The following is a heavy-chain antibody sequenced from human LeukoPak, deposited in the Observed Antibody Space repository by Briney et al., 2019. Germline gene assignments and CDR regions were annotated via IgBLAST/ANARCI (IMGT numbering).Heavy chain of an antibody. D-gene: IGHD3-16*02. CDR1: SGSISTSNYY. J-gene: IGHJ5*02. V-gene: IGHV4-39*01. CDR2: IYYSDST. Sequence: SETLSLTCTVSSGSISTSNYYWGWVRQPPGKALEWIGSIYYSDSTYYNPSLKSRVTISGDTSKNQFSLKLSSVTAADTAVYYCARHLAGKYDYVGGSNRYCWFDPWGQGTLVTVSS. CDR3: ARHLAGKYDYVGGSNRYCWFDP.